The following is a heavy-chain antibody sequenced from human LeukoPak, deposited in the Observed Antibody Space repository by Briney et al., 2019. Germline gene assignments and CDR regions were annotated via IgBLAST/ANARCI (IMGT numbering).Heavy chain of an antibody. D-gene: IGHD4-23*01. J-gene: IGHJ4*02. CDR3: ASVYGGNSVDY. CDR1: GVSISSGGYY. V-gene: IGHV4-31*03. Sequence: SQTLSLTCTVSGVSISSGGYYWSWLRQHPGKGLEWIGYIYYSGSTYYNPAHKGRVTISVDTSKNHFSLKLSSVTAADTAVYYCASVYGGNSVDYWGQGTLVSVHS. CDR2: IYYSGST.